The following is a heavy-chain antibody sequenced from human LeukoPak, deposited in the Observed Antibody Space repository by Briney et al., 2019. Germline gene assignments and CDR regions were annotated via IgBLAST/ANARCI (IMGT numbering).Heavy chain of an antibody. J-gene: IGHJ4*02. V-gene: IGHV1-2*02. Sequence: ASVKVSCKAPGYTFTGHYMNWVRLAPGQGLEWMGWINPTGGTTYAQKFQDRVTMTRDTSINTAYMELSGLRSDGTAVYYCARDLGWSSSHWGQGTLVTVSS. CDR3: ARDLGWSSSH. CDR2: INPTGGT. CDR1: GYTFTGHY. D-gene: IGHD6-6*01.